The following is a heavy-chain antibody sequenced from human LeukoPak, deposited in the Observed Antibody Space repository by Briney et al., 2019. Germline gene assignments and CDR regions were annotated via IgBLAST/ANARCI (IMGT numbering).Heavy chain of an antibody. CDR2: INPNSGVT. Sequence: ASVKVSCKASGYTFTDYYMHWVRQAPGQGLEWMGWINPNSGVTNYAQKFQGRVTMTRDTSVSTAYMELGRLRSDDTAVYYCARLSNSGYIIYFDYWGQGTPVTVSS. V-gene: IGHV1-2*02. CDR1: GYTFTDYY. CDR3: ARLSNSGYIIYFDY. J-gene: IGHJ4*02. D-gene: IGHD5-12*01.